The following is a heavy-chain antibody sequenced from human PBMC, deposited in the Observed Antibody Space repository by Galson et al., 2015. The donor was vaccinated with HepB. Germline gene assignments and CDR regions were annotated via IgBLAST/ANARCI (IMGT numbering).Heavy chain of an antibody. CDR2: IYPGDSDT. D-gene: IGHD6-19*01. J-gene: IGHJ4*02. CDR3: ERRGGWYGAPTSVDY. Sequence: QSGAEVKKPGESLKISCKGSGYSFTSYWIGWVRQMPGKGLEWMGIIYPGDSDTRYSPSFQGQVTISADKSISTAYLQWSSLKASDTAMYYCERRGGWYGAPTSVDYWGLGTLVTVSS. CDR1: GYSFTSYW. V-gene: IGHV5-51*01.